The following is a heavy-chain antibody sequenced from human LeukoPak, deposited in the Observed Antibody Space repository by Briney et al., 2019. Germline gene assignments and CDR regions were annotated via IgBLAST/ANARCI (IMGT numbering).Heavy chain of an antibody. Sequence: GGSLRLSCAAPGFTFSSYAMHWVRQAPGKGLEYVSASSSNGGSTYYANSVKGRFTISRDNSKNTLYLQMGSLRAEDMAVYYCARAPELHDAFDIWGQGTMVTVSS. J-gene: IGHJ3*02. CDR3: ARAPELHDAFDI. CDR2: SSSNGGST. V-gene: IGHV3-64*01. CDR1: GFTFSSYA. D-gene: IGHD1-7*01.